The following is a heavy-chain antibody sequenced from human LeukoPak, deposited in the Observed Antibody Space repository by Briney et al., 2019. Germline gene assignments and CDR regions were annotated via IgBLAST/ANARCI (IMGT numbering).Heavy chain of an antibody. V-gene: IGHV1-8*02. CDR3: ARLSSHYGDYKVDP. CDR2: INPHSGKT. D-gene: IGHD4-17*01. CDR1: GYTFTSYD. J-gene: IGHJ5*02. Sequence: ASVKVSCKASGYTFTSYDINWVRQATGQGLEWMGWINPHSGKTGYAQKFQGRVTVTTDTSASTAYMELSSLRSEDTAVYYCARLSSHYGDYKVDPWGQGTLVTVSS.